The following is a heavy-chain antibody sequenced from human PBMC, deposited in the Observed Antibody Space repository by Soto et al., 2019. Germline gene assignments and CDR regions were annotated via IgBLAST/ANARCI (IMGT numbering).Heavy chain of an antibody. CDR1: GGIFTRYD. V-gene: IGHV1-69*13. CDR3: AINEGRDVSTFDY. CDR2: IIPIFGTA. J-gene: IGHJ4*02. D-gene: IGHD2-15*01. Sequence: SVKVSCKASGGIFTRYDVRWVRQAPGQGLEWMGAIIPIFGTANYAQKFLGRVTITADASTSAVYMELSSLRSEDTAIYYCAINEGRDVSTFDYWGQGTLVTVSS.